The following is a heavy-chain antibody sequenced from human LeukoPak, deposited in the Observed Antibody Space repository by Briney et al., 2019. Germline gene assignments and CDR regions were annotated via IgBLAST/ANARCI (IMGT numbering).Heavy chain of an antibody. Sequence: GGSLRLSCAASGFTVSDHYMNWVRQAPGKGLEWVSVIYSGGSTYYADSVKGRLTISRDNSKNTLFLQMNTLRAEDTAVYYCTGGGWSTDAFDIWGQGTMVTVSS. CDR3: TGGGWSTDAFDI. D-gene: IGHD6-19*01. V-gene: IGHV3-66*01. CDR2: IYSGGST. CDR1: GFTVSDHY. J-gene: IGHJ3*02.